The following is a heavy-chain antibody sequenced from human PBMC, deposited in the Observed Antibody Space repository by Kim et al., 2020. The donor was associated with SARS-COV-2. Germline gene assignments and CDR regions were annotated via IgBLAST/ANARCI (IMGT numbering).Heavy chain of an antibody. J-gene: IGHJ4*02. CDR1: GGSISSSSYY. CDR3: ARRKGIAAAGIDY. Sequence: SETLSLTCTVSGGSISSSSYYWGWIRQPPGKGLEWIGSIYYSGSTYYNPSLKSRVTISVDTSKNQFSLKLSSVTAADTAVYYCARRKGIAAAGIDYWGQGTLVTVPS. D-gene: IGHD6-13*01. CDR2: IYYSGST. V-gene: IGHV4-39*01.